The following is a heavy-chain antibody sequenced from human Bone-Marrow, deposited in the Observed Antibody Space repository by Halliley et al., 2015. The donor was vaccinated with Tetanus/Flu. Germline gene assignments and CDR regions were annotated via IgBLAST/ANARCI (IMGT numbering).Heavy chain of an antibody. CDR3: AKAGFTGSYVIGS. J-gene: IGHJ5*02. V-gene: IGHV3-23*01. CDR2: ISASGGGR. D-gene: IGHD1-26*01. Sequence: AASGFTFSNYAMHWVRQAPGKGLEWVSAISASGGGRYYADFVKGRFTISRDDSKNTLYLELSTLRAEDTAVYYCAKAGFTGSYVIGSWGQGTRVTVSS. CDR1: GFTFSNYA.